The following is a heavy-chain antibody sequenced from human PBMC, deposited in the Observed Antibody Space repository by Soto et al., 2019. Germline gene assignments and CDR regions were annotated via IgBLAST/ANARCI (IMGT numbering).Heavy chain of an antibody. Sequence: SQTLSVTGAISGGSVSGDIAAWNCTRQSPSRGLEWLGRTYYRSRWYNDYAVSVKSRITVTPDTSKNQFSLTLSSVTAADTAVYYCASYYYVSGDYRSFDYWGQGTLVTVSS. J-gene: IGHJ4*02. D-gene: IGHD3-10*01. V-gene: IGHV6-1*01. CDR1: GGSVSGDIAA. CDR2: TYYRSRWYN. CDR3: ASYYYVSGDYRSFDY.